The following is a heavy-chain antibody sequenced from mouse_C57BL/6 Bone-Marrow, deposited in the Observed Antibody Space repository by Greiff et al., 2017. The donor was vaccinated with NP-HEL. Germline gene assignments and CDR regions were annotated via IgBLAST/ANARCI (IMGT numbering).Heavy chain of an antibody. J-gene: IGHJ1*03. CDR2: INPNNGGT. D-gene: IGHD2-4*01. Sequence: VQLQQSGPELVKPGASVKISCKASGYTFTDYYMNWVKQSHGKSLEWIGDINPNNGGTSYNQKFKGKATLTVDKSSSTAYMELRSLTSEDSAVYYCARDDYDYFDVWGTGTTVTVSS. CDR3: ARDDYDYFDV. V-gene: IGHV1-26*01. CDR1: GYTFTDYY.